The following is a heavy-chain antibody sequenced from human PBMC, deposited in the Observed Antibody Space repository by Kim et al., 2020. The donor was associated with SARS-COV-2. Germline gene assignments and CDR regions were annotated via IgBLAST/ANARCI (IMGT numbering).Heavy chain of an antibody. V-gene: IGHV1-69*13. Sequence: SVKVSCKASGGTFSSYAISWVRPAPGQGLEWMGGIIPIFGTANYAQKFQGRVTITADESTSTAYMELSSLRSEDTAVYYCARDLSPGTAMVRLSYYYYYGMDVWGQGTTVTVSS. J-gene: IGHJ6*02. D-gene: IGHD5-18*01. CDR1: GGTFSSYA. CDR3: ARDLSPGTAMVRLSYYYYYGMDV. CDR2: IIPIFGTA.